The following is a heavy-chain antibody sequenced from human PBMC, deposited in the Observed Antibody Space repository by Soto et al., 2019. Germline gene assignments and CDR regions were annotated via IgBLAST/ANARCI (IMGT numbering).Heavy chain of an antibody. J-gene: IGHJ4*02. CDR2: IYYSGNT. CDR1: GGAINDHY. CDR3: ARVRTGYFDY. V-gene: IGHV4-59*11. D-gene: IGHD3-9*01. Sequence: LSLTCTVSGGAINDHYWSYIRQPPGKGLEWIGYIYYSGNTNYNPSLESRVTISVDRSKNQFSLRLTSLTAADTAVYYCARVRTGYFDYWGRGALVTVS.